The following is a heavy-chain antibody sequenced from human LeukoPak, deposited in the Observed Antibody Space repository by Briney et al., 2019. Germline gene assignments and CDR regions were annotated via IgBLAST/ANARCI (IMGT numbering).Heavy chain of an antibody. CDR2: IKQDGSEK. V-gene: IGHV3-7*05. J-gene: IGHJ4*02. Sequence: GGSLRLSCAASGFTFSRYWMTWVRQAPGKGLEWLANIKQDGSEKYYVDSVKGRFTISRDNAKNSLYLQMNSLRAEDTAVYYCARGGYFFYYWGQGTLVTVSS. CDR1: GFTFSRYW. CDR3: ARGGYFFYY.